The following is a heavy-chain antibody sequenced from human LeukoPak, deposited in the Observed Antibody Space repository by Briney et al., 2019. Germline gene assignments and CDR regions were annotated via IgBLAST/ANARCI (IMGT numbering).Heavy chain of an antibody. D-gene: IGHD3/OR15-3a*01. V-gene: IGHV1-69*13. J-gene: IGHJ4*02. Sequence: SVKVSCKASGGTFSSYAISWVRQAPGQGLEWMGGIIPIFGTANYAQKFQGRVTITADESTSTAYMELSSLRSEDTAVYYCARTAEGYFLTGYYYDYWGQGTLVAVSS. CDR2: IIPIFGTA. CDR1: GGTFSSYA. CDR3: ARTAEGYFLTGYYYDY.